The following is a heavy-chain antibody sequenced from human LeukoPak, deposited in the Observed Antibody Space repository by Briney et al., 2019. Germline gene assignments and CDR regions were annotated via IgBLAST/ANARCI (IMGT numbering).Heavy chain of an antibody. CDR2: MYHSGST. CDR1: GGSISSYY. Sequence: SATLSLTCTVSGGSISSYYWSWIRQPPGKGLEWIGYMYHSGSTNYNPSLKSRVTISVDTSKNQFSLKLSSVTAADTAVYYCARDARRGWFDPWGQGTLVTVSS. D-gene: IGHD3-10*01. J-gene: IGHJ5*02. CDR3: ARDARRGWFDP. V-gene: IGHV4-59*01.